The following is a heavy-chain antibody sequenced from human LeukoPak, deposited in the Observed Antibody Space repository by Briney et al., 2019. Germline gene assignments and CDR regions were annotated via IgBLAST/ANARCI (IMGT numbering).Heavy chain of an antibody. D-gene: IGHD3-22*01. J-gene: IGHJ3*01. CDR2: VSGSGGTT. V-gene: IGHV3-23*01. CDR3: ARPPWVIVVVPTAFDV. CDR1: GFTFSTYA. Sequence: RAGGSLRLSCAASGFTFSTYAMSWVRQAPGKGLEWVSAVSGSGGTTHYADSVKGRFTISRDNSENTLYLQMNSPRAEDTAVYYCARPPWVIVVVPTAFDVWGQGTMVTVSS.